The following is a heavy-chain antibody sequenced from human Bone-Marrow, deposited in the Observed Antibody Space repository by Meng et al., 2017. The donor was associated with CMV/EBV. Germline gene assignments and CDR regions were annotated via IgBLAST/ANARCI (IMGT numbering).Heavy chain of an antibody. Sequence: ASVKVSCKASGYPFTGYYMHWVRQAPGQGLEWMGWINPNSGVTNYAQKFQGRVSLTRDTSISKVYVELRSLRSDDTAMYYCARDSRRSSGRGWFDFWSGMDVWGRGTTVTVSS. CDR3: ARDSRRSSGRGWFDFWSGMDV. CDR2: INPNSGVT. D-gene: IGHD3-3*01. V-gene: IGHV1-2*02. CDR1: GYPFTGYY. J-gene: IGHJ6*02.